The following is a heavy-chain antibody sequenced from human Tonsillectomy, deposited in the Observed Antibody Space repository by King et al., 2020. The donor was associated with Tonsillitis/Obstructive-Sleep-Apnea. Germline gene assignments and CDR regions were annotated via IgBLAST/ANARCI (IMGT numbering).Heavy chain of an antibody. CDR3: AKVVVVTASYSYYGMDV. CDR1: GFTFSTYV. V-gene: IGHV3-30*18. J-gene: IGHJ6*02. Sequence: VQLVESGGGVVQPGRSLRLSCAASGFTFSTYVMHWVRQAPGKGMEWVAVISYDGSNKYYADSVKGRFTLSRDNSKNTLYLQMNSLRAEDTAVYYCAKVVVVTASYSYYGMDVWGQGTTVTVSS. CDR2: ISYDGSNK. D-gene: IGHD2-21*02.